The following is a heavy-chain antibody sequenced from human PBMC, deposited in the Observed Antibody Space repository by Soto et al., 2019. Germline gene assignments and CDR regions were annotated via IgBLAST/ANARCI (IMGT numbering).Heavy chain of an antibody. Sequence: PGGSLRLSCAASGFTFSSYAMSWVRQAPGKGLEWVSAISGSGGSTYYADSVKGRFTISRDNSKNTLYLQMNSLRAEDTAVYYCARSWITMVRGDDAFDIWGQGTMVTVSS. CDR2: ISGSGGST. V-gene: IGHV3-23*01. D-gene: IGHD3-10*01. J-gene: IGHJ3*02. CDR3: ARSWITMVRGDDAFDI. CDR1: GFTFSSYA.